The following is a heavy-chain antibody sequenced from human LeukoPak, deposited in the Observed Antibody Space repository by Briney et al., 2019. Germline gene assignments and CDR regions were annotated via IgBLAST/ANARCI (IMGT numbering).Heavy chain of an antibody. CDR2: ISVYNGKT. CDR1: GYTFTTYG. V-gene: IGHV1-18*01. Sequence: ASVKVSCKTSGYTFTTYGVSWVRQAPGQGLEWMGWISVYNGKTKYAQKFQGRVTMTADTSTTTAYMELGSLRSDDTAVYYCARTFSAARGSFYFDYWGQGTLVTVSS. D-gene: IGHD6-6*01. J-gene: IGHJ4*02. CDR3: ARTFSAARGSFYFDY.